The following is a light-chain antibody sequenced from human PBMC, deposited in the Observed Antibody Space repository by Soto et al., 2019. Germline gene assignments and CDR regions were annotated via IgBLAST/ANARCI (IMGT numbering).Light chain of an antibody. J-gene: IGKJ5*01. Sequence: EIVLTQSPATLSLSPGQRASLSCRASQSVNRFLAWYQQKPGQAPRLLIYDASNRATGIPARFSGSGSGTDFTLTISSLEPEDFAVYYCQQRGNWSEITFGQGTRLEIK. CDR3: QQRGNWSEIT. CDR1: QSVNRF. CDR2: DAS. V-gene: IGKV3-11*01.